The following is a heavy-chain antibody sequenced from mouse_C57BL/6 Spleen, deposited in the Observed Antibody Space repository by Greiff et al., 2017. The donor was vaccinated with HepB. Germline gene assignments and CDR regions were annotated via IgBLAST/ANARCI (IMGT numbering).Heavy chain of an antibody. Sequence: QVQLQQSGAELVRPGASVTLSCKASGYTFTDYEMHWVKQTPVHGLEWIGAIDPETGGTAYNQKFKGKAILTADKSSSTAYMALRSLTSEDSAVYYCTRYDYDSFAYWGQGTLVTVSA. D-gene: IGHD2-4*01. J-gene: IGHJ3*01. CDR1: GYTFTDYE. V-gene: IGHV1-15*01. CDR3: TRYDYDSFAY. CDR2: IDPETGGT.